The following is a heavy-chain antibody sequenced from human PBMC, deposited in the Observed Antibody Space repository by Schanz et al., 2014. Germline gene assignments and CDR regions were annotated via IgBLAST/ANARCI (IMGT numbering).Heavy chain of an antibody. Sequence: QVQLQESGPGLVKPSQTLSLTCIVSGGSISSGTYYWSWLRQPAGKGLEWIGRVYTSGSTNYNPALKSRATISLDTSKNQFTLTLTSQTAADTAVYYCARDTTWRLDLWGRGTLVTVSS. J-gene: IGHJ2*01. CDR1: GGSISSGTYY. CDR2: VYTSGST. CDR3: ARDTTWRLDL. D-gene: IGHD1-1*01. V-gene: IGHV4-61*02.